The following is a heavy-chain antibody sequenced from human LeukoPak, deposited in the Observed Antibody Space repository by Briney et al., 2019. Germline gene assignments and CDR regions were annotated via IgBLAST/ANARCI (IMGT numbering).Heavy chain of an antibody. D-gene: IGHD2-8*01. Sequence: PSETLSLTCTVSGASINNYYWGLVRQPAGKGLEWIAHIYPTGSTTFNPSLKSRVTMSADTSKNQFSLNMNSMTAADTAVYYCARHRRYCPTYGCLNDAFDIWGQGILVTVSP. J-gene: IGHJ3*02. V-gene: IGHV4-4*07. CDR2: IYPTGST. CDR1: GASINNYY. CDR3: ARHRRYCPTYGCLNDAFDI.